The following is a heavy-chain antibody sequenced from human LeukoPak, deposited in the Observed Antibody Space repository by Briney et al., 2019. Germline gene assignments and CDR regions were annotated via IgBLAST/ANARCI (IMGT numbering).Heavy chain of an antibody. Sequence: ASVKVSCKASHYTSPTYGITWVRQAPGQGLEWMGWINADNGHTNYAQNFQDRVTMTTDTSTSTSYMDLRSLRTDDTAVYYCICYHDSSDYFYWGQGTVVTVSS. CDR3: ICYHDSSDYFY. V-gene: IGHV1-18*01. CDR1: HYTSPTYG. D-gene: IGHD3-22*01. CDR2: INADNGHT. J-gene: IGHJ4*02.